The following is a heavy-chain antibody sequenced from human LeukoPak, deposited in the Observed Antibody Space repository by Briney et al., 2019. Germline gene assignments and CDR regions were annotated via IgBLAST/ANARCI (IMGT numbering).Heavy chain of an antibody. D-gene: IGHD3-10*01. CDR3: ARLTSGGRPLWVDC. V-gene: IGHV4-39*01. CDR1: GGSISGGSYY. J-gene: IGHJ4*02. Sequence: SETLSLTCTVSGGSISGGSYYWGRLRQPPGQGLEWIGSIYYSGSTYDNPSLQSRVIISVDTSKNQFSLKLSSVTAADTALYYCARLTSGGRPLWVDCWGQGTLVTVSS. CDR2: IYYSGST.